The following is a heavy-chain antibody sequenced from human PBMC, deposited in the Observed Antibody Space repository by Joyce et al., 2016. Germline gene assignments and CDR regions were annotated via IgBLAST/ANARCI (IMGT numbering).Heavy chain of an antibody. CDR3: AKVGYNSGLDH. V-gene: IGHV3-30*18. Sequence: QVQLVESGGGVVQPGRSLRLSCAASGFTLSSYGMHWVRQATGKGLEGVAVMSFDGRKKYYADSVKGRFTISRDNSKDTLYLQMNSLRAEDTAVYYCAKVGYNSGLDHWGQGALVTVSS. J-gene: IGHJ4*02. CDR1: GFTLSSYG. CDR2: MSFDGRKK. D-gene: IGHD6-25*01.